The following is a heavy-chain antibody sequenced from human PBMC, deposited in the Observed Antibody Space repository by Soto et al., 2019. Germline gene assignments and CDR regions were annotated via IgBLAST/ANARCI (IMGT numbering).Heavy chain of an antibody. D-gene: IGHD3-10*01. CDR3: TRDLTRGYYYYGMDV. CDR2: IRSKAYGGTT. J-gene: IGHJ6*02. Sequence: GGSLRLSCTASGFTFGDYAMSWFRQAPGKGLEWVGFIRSKAYGGTTEYAASVKGRFTISRDDFKSIAYLQMNSLKTEDTAVYYCTRDLTRGYYYYGMDVWGQGTTVTVSS. CDR1: GFTFGDYA. V-gene: IGHV3-49*03.